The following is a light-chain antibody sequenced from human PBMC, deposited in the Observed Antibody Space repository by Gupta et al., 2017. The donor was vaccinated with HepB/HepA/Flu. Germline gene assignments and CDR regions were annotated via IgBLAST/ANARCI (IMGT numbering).Light chain of an antibody. CDR1: QSIPDNY. Sequence: EIVLTQSPGTLSLSPGARATFSCGASQSIPDNYLVWYQQKSGQTPRLLIYSGSTRATGVPDRFSGSGSGTDFTLTIRRLEPEDFAVYYCQQSGSSPFTFGQGTKLE. CDR3: QQSGSSPFT. CDR2: SGS. J-gene: IGKJ2*01. V-gene: IGKV3-20*01.